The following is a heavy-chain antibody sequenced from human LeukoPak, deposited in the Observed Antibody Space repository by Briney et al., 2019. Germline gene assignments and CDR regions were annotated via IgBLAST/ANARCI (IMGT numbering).Heavy chain of an antibody. D-gene: IGHD5-18*01. CDR1: GFTFSNYA. V-gene: IGHV3-23*01. J-gene: IGHJ3*02. CDR3: ARDSDTAMVHDAFDI. Sequence: GGSLRLTCAASGFTFSNYAMNWVRQAPGKGLEWVSTISDSGGSTYYVDSAKGRFTISRDNSKNTLYLQMNSLRAEDTAVYYCARDSDTAMVHDAFDIWGQGTMVTVSS. CDR2: ISDSGGST.